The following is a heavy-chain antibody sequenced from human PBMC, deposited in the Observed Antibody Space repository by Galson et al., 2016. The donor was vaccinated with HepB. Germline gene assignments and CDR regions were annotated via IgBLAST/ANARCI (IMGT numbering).Heavy chain of an antibody. CDR3: ARGDGTNWDFDY. CDR2: INQDASGK. J-gene: IGHJ4*02. V-gene: IGHV3-7*01. Sequence: SLRLSCAASGFTISAYWMRWVRQAPGKGLEWVASINQDASGKYYVDSVKGRFTISRDNARNLLFLQMDGLRAEDTAVYFCARGDGTNWDFDYWGQGTLVTVSS. CDR1: GFTISAYW. D-gene: IGHD7-27*01.